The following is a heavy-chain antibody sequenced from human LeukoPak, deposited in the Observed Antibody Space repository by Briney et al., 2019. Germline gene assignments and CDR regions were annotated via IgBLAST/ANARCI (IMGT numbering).Heavy chain of an antibody. Sequence: GGSLSLSFAASGFPFSNYWMAWVRQVPGKGLEWVASIKQDGGENFYVDSVKGRFTISRDNAKNSLYLQMNSLRAEDTAVYYCAREDHSNYNYWGQGTLVTVSS. CDR1: GFPFSNYW. V-gene: IGHV3-7*01. J-gene: IGHJ4*02. CDR2: IKQDGGEN. D-gene: IGHD4-11*01. CDR3: AREDHSNYNY.